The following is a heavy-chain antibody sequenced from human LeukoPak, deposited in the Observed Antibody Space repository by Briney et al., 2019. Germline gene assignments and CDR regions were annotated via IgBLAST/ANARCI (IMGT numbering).Heavy chain of an antibody. Sequence: ASVKVSCKASGYTFTGYYMHWVRQAPGQGLEWMGWINPNSGGTNYAQKFQGRVTMTRDTSISTAYMELSRLRSDDTAVYYCARVGGGLYCSGGSCYPIYYYGMDVWGQGTTVTVSS. J-gene: IGHJ6*02. V-gene: IGHV1-2*02. D-gene: IGHD2-15*01. CDR2: INPNSGGT. CDR1: GYTFTGYY. CDR3: ARVGGGLYCSGGSCYPIYYYGMDV.